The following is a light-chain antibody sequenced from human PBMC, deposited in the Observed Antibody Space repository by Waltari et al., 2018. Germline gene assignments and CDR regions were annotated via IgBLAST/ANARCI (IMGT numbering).Light chain of an antibody. V-gene: IGKV3-20*01. Sequence: IVLTQSPATLSLSPGDRATLSCRASQSLTSNYLAWYQQRPGQAPRLLIYGASTRATGIPDRFSGSGSGTDFTLIISRLEPEDFGVYYCQQYAISPRTFGRGTKVEMK. CDR1: QSLTSNY. J-gene: IGKJ1*01. CDR3: QQYAISPRT. CDR2: GAS.